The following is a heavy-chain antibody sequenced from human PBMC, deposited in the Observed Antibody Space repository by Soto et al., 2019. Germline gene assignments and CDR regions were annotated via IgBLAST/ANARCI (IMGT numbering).Heavy chain of an antibody. CDR2: INHSGST. J-gene: IGHJ4*02. D-gene: IGHD1-20*01. Sequence: SETLSLTCAVYGGSFSGYYWTWIRQPPGKGLEWIGEINHSGSTNYKPSLRSRVTISVDTSKNQLSLKVSSVTAADTAVYYCARGRTLITGTSLDYWGQGTLVT. CDR1: GGSFSGYY. V-gene: IGHV4-34*01. CDR3: ARGRTLITGTSLDY.